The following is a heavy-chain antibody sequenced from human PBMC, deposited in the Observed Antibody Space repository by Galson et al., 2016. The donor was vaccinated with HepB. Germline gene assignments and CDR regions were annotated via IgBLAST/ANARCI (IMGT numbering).Heavy chain of an antibody. D-gene: IGHD6-13*01. Sequence: TLSLTCTVSGGSISSGAYYWSWIRQHPGKGLEWIGYIYYSGSTYYNPSLKSRVTISVDTSKNQFSLKLSSVSAADTAVYYCARSARRAIAAAGLTDYWGQGTLCTGSS. J-gene: IGHJ4*02. CDR3: ARSARRAIAAAGLTDY. CDR1: GGSISSGAYY. CDR2: IYYSGST. V-gene: IGHV4-31*03.